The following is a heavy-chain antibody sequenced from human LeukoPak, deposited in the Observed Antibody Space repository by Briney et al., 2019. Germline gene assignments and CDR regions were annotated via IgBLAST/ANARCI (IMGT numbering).Heavy chain of an antibody. CDR1: GGSIGSSSYY. CDR2: IYYSGST. CDR3: ARGPSGGSCLDY. V-gene: IGHV4-39*07. J-gene: IGHJ4*02. Sequence: PSETLSLTCTVSGGSIGSSSYYWGWIRQPPGKGLEWIGSIYYSGSTYYNPSLKSRVTISVDTSKNQFSLKLSSVTAADTAVYYCARGPSGGSCLDYWGQGTLVTVSS. D-gene: IGHD2-15*01.